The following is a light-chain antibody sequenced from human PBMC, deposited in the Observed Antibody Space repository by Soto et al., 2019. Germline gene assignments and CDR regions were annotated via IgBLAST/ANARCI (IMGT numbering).Light chain of an antibody. CDR3: HQYGSSPRT. CDR1: LSVTSY. V-gene: IGKV3-20*01. CDR2: GPS. J-gene: IGKJ5*01. Sequence: ENVLTQSPGTLSLSPGERATLSCRASLSVTSYLAWYQKKPGQAPRLLIYGPSSRAAGIPDRFSGSGSGTDFTLTISRLEPEDFAVYYCHQYGSSPRTFGQGTRLEIK.